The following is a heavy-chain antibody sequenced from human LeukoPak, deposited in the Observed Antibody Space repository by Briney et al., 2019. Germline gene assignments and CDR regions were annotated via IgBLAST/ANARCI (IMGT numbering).Heavy chain of an antibody. D-gene: IGHD3-3*01. CDR3: ARGTWSGYGVYFDY. V-gene: IGHV3-48*04. Sequence: GGSLRLPCAASGFTFSSYTMNWVRQAPGRGLEWVSYINTGSSTIYYADSVKGRFTTSRDNAKNSLFLQMNSLRAEDTALYYCARGTWSGYGVYFDYWGQGTLVTVSS. CDR1: GFTFSSYT. CDR2: INTGSSTI. J-gene: IGHJ4*02.